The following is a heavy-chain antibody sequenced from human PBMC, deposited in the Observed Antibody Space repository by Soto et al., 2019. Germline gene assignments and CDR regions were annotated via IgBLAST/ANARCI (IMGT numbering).Heavy chain of an antibody. V-gene: IGHV3-73*01. Sequence: PGGSLRLSCAVSGFTFSGSVMHWVRQTSGKGLEWVGRIKTKVNNYATAYAASVKGRFTISRDDSKNTSFLQLNSLKTEDTAIYYCAGLLSSREDYVFDSWGQGVLVTVSS. CDR1: GFTFSGSV. D-gene: IGHD4-17*01. CDR3: AGLLSSREDYVFDS. J-gene: IGHJ4*02. CDR2: IKTKVNNYAT.